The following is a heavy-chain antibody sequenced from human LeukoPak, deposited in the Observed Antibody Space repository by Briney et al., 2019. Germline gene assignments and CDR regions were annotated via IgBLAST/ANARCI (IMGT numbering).Heavy chain of an antibody. J-gene: IGHJ2*01. CDR2: IYYSGST. CDR3: AGTWPHWYFDL. Sequence: PSETLSLTCTVSGGSISSYYWSWIRQPPGKGLEWIGYIYYSGSTNYNPSLKSRVTISVDTSKNQFSLKLSSVTAADTAVYYCAGTWPHWYFDLWGRGTLVTVSS. V-gene: IGHV4-59*08. CDR1: GGSISSYY.